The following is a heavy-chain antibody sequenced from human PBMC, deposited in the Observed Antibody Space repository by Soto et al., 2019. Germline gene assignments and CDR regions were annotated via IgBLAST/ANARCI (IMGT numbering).Heavy chain of an antibody. V-gene: IGHV3-66*01. CDR2: ISSGGST. CDR1: GFTVSSNY. J-gene: IGHJ4*02. CDR3: ARVARFFYDY. Sequence: EVQLVESGGGLVQPGGSLRLSCAASGFTVSSNYMSWVRQAPGKGLEWVSVISSGGSTYYADSVKGRFTISRDNSKNTLYLQMNRLRAEDTAVYYCARVARFFYDYWGQGTLVTVSS. D-gene: IGHD3-3*01.